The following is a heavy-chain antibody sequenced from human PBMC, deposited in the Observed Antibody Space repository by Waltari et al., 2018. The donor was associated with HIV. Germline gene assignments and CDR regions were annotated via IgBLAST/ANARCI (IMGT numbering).Heavy chain of an antibody. CDR2: IYSGGST. Sequence: VQLVETGGGLIQPGGSLRLSCAASGLTVSRNSLNWVRQAPGKGLEWVSLIYSGGSTYYADSVKGRFTISRDNSKNTLYLQMNSLRAEDTAVYYCARVRSTMGRFQGFDYWGQGTLVTVSS. D-gene: IGHD1-26*01. J-gene: IGHJ4*02. V-gene: IGHV3-53*02. CDR3: ARVRSTMGRFQGFDY. CDR1: GLTVSRNS.